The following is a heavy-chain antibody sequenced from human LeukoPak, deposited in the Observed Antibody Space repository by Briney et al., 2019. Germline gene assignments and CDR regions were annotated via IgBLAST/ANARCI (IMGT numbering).Heavy chain of an antibody. CDR3: ANRGLTTVTTQYYYYMDV. D-gene: IGHD4-17*01. V-gene: IGHV3-48*01. Sequence: GGSLRLSCEASGFTFSNYSMNWVRQAPGKGLEWVSYIRSSSSTIYYADSVKGRFTISRDNAKNSLYLQMNSLRAEDTAVYYCANRGLTTVTTQYYYYMDVWGKGTTVTISS. CDR1: GFTFSNYS. J-gene: IGHJ6*03. CDR2: IRSSSSTI.